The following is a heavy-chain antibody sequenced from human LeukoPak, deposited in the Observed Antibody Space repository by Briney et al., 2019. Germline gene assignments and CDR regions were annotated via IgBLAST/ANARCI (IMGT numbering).Heavy chain of an antibody. J-gene: IGHJ4*02. D-gene: IGHD4-23*01. V-gene: IGHV4-4*07. CDR3: ARDRTYGGNSGFDY. Sequence: PSETLSPTCTVSGGPISSYYWSWIRQPAGKGLEWIGRIYSSGSTHYNPSLKSRVTMAVDTSTNHFSLNLSSVTAADTAVYYCARDRTYGGNSGFDYWGQGTLVTVSS. CDR1: GGPISSYY. CDR2: IYSSGST.